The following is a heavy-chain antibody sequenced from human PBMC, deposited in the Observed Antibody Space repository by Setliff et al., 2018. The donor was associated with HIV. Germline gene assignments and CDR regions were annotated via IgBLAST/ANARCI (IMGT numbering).Heavy chain of an antibody. CDR2: IYYSGST. J-gene: IGHJ5*02. D-gene: IGHD3-3*01. V-gene: IGHV4-39*02. CDR3: AREEDYNFWSGYDWFDP. Sequence: SETLSLTCTVSGGSISSSSYYWGWIRQPPGKGLEWIGSIYYSGSTYYNPSLKSRVTISVDTSKNQFSLKLSSVTAADTAVYYCAREEDYNFWSGYDWFDPWGQGTLVTVSS. CDR1: GGSISSSSYY.